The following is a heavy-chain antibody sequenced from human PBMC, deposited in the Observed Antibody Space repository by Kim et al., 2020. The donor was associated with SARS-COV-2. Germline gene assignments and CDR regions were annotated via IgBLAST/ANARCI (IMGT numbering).Heavy chain of an antibody. CDR3: ARSGGSGYSAFPDY. Sequence: GGSLRLSCAASGFTFSTYWMHWVRQAPGKGLVWVSRINSDESTINYADSVKGRFTISRDNAKNMLYLQMNSLRAEDTAVYYCARSGGSGYSAFPDYWGQGNLVIVSS. J-gene: IGHJ4*02. CDR1: GFTFSTYW. CDR2: INSDESTI. D-gene: IGHD2-15*01. V-gene: IGHV3-74*01.